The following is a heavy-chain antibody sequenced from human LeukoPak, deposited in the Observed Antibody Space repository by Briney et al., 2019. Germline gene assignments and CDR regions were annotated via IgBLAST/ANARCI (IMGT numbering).Heavy chain of an antibody. CDR3: AKDPRPYYDSTGYYYD. J-gene: IGHJ4*02. Sequence: GGSLRLSCAASGFTFSSYSMNWVRQAPGKGLEWVSTISGNGGSTYYADSVKGRFTISRDNSKNTLYLHMNSLRAEDTAVYYCAKDPRPYYDSTGYYYDWGQGTLVTVSS. D-gene: IGHD3-22*01. CDR2: ISGNGGST. CDR1: GFTFSSYS. V-gene: IGHV3-23*01.